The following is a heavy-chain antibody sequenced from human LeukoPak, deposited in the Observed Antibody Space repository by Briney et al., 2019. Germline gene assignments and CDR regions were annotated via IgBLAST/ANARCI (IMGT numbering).Heavy chain of an antibody. J-gene: IGHJ4*02. CDR3: ARDCVYDSSGYYPPGGY. V-gene: IGHV3-30*02. Sequence: PGGSLRLSCTASGFTFSSYGMHWVRQAPGKGLEWVAYIQYDGSNQQYADSVKGRFSISRDRSKNIPYLQMNSLRAEDTAVYYCARDCVYDSSGYYPPGGYWGQGTLVTVSS. D-gene: IGHD3-22*01. CDR1: GFTFSSYG. CDR2: IQYDGSNQ.